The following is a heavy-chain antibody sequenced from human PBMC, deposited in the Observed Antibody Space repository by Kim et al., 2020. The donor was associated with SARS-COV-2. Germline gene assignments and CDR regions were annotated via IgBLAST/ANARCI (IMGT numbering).Heavy chain of an antibody. CDR3: ARDGEVLWFGELLSDNWFDP. CDR1: GYTFTSYA. D-gene: IGHD3-10*01. CDR2: INAGNGNT. J-gene: IGHJ5*02. Sequence: ASVKVSCKASGYTFTSYAMHWVRQAPGQRLEWMGWINAGNGNTKYSQKFQGRVTITRDTSASTAYMELSSLRSEDTAVYYCARDGEVLWFGELLSDNWFDPWGQGTLVTVSS. V-gene: IGHV1-3*01.